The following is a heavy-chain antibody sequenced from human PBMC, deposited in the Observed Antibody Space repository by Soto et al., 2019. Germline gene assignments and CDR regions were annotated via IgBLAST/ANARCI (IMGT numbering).Heavy chain of an antibody. V-gene: IGHV4-59*08. Sequence: PSETLSLTCTVSGGSISSYYWSWIRQPPGKGLEWIGYIYYSGSTNYNPSLKSRVTISVDTSKNQFSLKLSSVTAADTAVYYCARHDYYCSGSTYNWFNPWGQGTLVTVSS. CDR1: GGSISSYY. CDR2: IYYSGST. CDR3: ARHDYYCSGSTYNWFNP. D-gene: IGHD3-10*01. J-gene: IGHJ5*02.